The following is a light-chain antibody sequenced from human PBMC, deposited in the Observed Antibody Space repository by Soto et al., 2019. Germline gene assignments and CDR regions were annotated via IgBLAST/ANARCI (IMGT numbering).Light chain of an antibody. V-gene: IGKV3-15*01. CDR2: DAS. CDR3: QQCRNWPLT. J-gene: IGKJ4*01. CDR1: QNVYNN. Sequence: EIVMTQSPATLSVSPGEGATLSCKASQNVYNNLAWYQQRPGQPPRLLIYDASTRATGISARFSGSGYGTEFTLTISSLQSEDFAVYFCQQCRNWPLTFGGGTTVDIK.